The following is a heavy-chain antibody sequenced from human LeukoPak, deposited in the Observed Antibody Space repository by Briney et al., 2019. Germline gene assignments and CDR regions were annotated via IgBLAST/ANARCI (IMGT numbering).Heavy chain of an antibody. V-gene: IGHV1-46*01. CDR1: GYTFTSYY. CDR2: INPSGGST. CDR3: ARESPGVDFWSGPHYDY. Sequence: ASVKVSCKASGYTFTSYYMHWVRQAPGQGLEWMGIINPSGGSTSYAQKFQGRVTMTRDMSTSTVYMELSSLRSEDTAVYYCARESPGVDFWSGPHYDYWGQGTLVTVSS. D-gene: IGHD3-3*01. J-gene: IGHJ4*02.